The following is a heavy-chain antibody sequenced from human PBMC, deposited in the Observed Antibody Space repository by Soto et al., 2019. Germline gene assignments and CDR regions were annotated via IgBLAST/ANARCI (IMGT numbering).Heavy chain of an antibody. CDR3: AADRYCSSNTCPGAFDI. CDR1: GFTFTYVW. Sequence: EVQLVESGGDSVKPGGSLRLSCAASGFTFTYVWMTWVRQAPGKGLEWVGRIKRKSDGETTDYAAPVKGRFTISRDDSKNTLYLEMNSLKTDDTAVYYCAADRYCSSNTCPGAFDIWDQGTMVRVSA. D-gene: IGHD2-2*01. J-gene: IGHJ3*02. V-gene: IGHV3-15*01. CDR2: IKRKSDGETT.